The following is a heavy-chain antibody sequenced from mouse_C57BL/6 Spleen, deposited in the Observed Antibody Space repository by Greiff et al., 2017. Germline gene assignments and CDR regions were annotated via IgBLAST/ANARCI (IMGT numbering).Heavy chain of an antibody. CDR2: INPSSGYT. CDR3: ARHGSSYDYFDY. V-gene: IGHV1-4*01. Sequence: VQLQQSGAELARPGASVKMSCKASGYTFTSYTMHWAKQRPGQGLEWIGYINPSSGYTKYNQKFKDKATLTADKSSSTAYMQLSSLTSEDSAVYYCARHGSSYDYFDYWGQGTTLTVSS. CDR1: GYTFTSYT. D-gene: IGHD1-1*01. J-gene: IGHJ2*01.